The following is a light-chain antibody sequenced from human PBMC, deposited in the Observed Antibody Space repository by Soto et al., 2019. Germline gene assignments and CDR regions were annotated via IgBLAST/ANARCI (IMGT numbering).Light chain of an antibody. V-gene: IGKV1-39*01. J-gene: IGKJ1*01. Sequence: DIQMTQSPSSLSASVGDRVTITCRASQSISTYLHWYQQKPGKAPKLLIYGASSLQSGVPSRFSGSGSGTDFTPIITSLQPEDCATYYCQQSDSSPRTFGQGTKVEIK. CDR3: QQSDSSPRT. CDR2: GAS. CDR1: QSISTY.